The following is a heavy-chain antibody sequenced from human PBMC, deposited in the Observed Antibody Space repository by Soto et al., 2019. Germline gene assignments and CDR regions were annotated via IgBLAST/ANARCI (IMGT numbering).Heavy chain of an antibody. CDR3: ARDGTSAAGRAYYFDY. CDR2: IYYSGST. V-gene: IGHV4-59*01. J-gene: IGHJ4*02. D-gene: IGHD6-13*01. CDR1: GGSISIYY. Sequence: SEALSVTCTVSGGSISIYYWSWIRQPPGKGLEWIGYIYYSGSTNYNPSLKSRVTISVDTSKNQFSLKLSSVTAADTAVYYCARDGTSAAGRAYYFDYWGQGTMVTVSS.